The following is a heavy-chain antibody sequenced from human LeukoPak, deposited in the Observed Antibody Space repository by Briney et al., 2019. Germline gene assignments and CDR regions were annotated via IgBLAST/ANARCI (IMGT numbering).Heavy chain of an antibody. CDR3: ARGLTNYDILSYFDY. D-gene: IGHD3-9*01. J-gene: IGHJ4*02. CDR1: GFTFSSYA. Sequence: GGSLRLSCAASGFTFSSYAMHWVRQAPGKGLEWVAVISYDGSNKYYADSVKGRFTISRDNSKNTLYLQMNSLRAEDTAVYYCARGLTNYDILSYFDYWGQGTLVTVSS. CDR2: ISYDGSNK. V-gene: IGHV3-30-3*01.